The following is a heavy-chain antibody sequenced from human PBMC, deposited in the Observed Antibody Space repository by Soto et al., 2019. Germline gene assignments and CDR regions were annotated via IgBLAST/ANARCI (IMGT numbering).Heavy chain of an antibody. CDR2: IKSIADGGTT. CDR1: GFTFINAW. CDR3: TTLTYYDILTGYSAY. J-gene: IGHJ4*02. D-gene: IGHD3-9*01. V-gene: IGHV3-15*05. Sequence: PGGSLRLSCAASGFTFINAWMSWVRQAPGKGLEWVGRIKSIADGGTTDYTAPVKGRFTISRDDSKNTLYLQMNSLKTEDTAVYYCTTLTYYDILTGYSAYWGQGTLVTVSS.